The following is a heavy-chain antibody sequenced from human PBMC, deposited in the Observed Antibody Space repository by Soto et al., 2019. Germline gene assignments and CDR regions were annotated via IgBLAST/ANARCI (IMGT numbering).Heavy chain of an antibody. CDR2: IAHNGNT. V-gene: IGHV1-18*01. J-gene: IGHJ6*02. D-gene: IGHD2-21*02. CDR3: ARDRGGDFRYGMDV. Sequence: QVQLVQSGAEVKKPGASVKVSCKASGYTISSYGLSCVRQAPGQGLEWMGWIAHNGNTNYARKFQGRFTLTIDTSTCTAYMELRSLRSDDTAVYYCARDRGGDFRYGMDVWGQGTAVTVSS. CDR1: GYTISSYG.